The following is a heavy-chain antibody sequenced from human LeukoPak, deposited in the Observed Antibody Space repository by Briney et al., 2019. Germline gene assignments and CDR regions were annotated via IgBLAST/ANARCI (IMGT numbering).Heavy chain of an antibody. CDR2: INHSGST. CDR3: AHVVALYGMDV. J-gene: IGHJ6*02. V-gene: IGHV4-30-2*01. Sequence: NASQTLSLTCTVSGGSISSGGHYWSWIRQPPGKGLEWIGEINHSGSTNYNPSLKSRVTISVDTSKNQFSLKLSSVTAADTAVYYCAHVVALYGMDVWGQGTTVTVSS. D-gene: IGHD2-2*01. CDR1: GGSISSGGHY.